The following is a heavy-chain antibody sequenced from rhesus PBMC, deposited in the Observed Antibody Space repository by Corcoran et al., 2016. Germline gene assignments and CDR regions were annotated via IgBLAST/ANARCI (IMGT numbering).Heavy chain of an antibody. V-gene: IGHV4-165*01. CDR1: GGSFSGYY. Sequence: QVQLQESGPGLVKPSETLSLTCAVSGGSFSGYYWGWIRQPPGKGLEWIGYISGSWGTPDYNPSLKSRFTISTDTSKTQFSLKLSSVTAADTAVYYCAREGYSSKFEFWGQGALVTVSS. D-gene: IGHD1-1-1*01. J-gene: IGHJ1*01. CDR3: AREGYSSKFEF. CDR2: ISGSWGTP.